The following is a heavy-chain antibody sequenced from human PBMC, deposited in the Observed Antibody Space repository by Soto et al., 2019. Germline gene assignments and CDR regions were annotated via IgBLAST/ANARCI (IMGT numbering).Heavy chain of an antibody. CDR2: ISYDGSNK. CDR3: AKVSRVAARASYYXMDA. V-gene: IGHV3-30*18. J-gene: IGHJ6*02. D-gene: IGHD2-15*01. Sequence: PGGSLRLSCAASGSTFRSYGMHWVRQAPGKGLEWVAAISYDGSNKNYVDSVKGRFTISRDHSKNTLYLQMNSLRAEDTAVYYCAKVSRVAARASYYXMDAWGQATTVTVSS. CDR1: GSTFRSYG.